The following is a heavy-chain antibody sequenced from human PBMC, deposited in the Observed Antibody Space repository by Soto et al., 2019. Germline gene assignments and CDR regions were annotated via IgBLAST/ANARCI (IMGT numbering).Heavy chain of an antibody. J-gene: IGHJ6*02. CDR1: GGSISSGGYS. CDR3: ARDRDGSGYGMDV. D-gene: IGHD3-10*01. V-gene: IGHV4-30-2*01. Sequence: PSETLSLTCAVSGGSISSGGYSWSWIRQPPGKGLEWIGYIYHSGSTYYNPSPKSRVTISVDRSKNQFSLKLSSVTAADTAVYYCARDRDGSGYGMDVWGQGTTVTVSS. CDR2: IYHSGST.